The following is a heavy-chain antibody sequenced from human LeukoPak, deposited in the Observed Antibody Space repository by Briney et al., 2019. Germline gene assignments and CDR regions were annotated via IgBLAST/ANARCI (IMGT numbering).Heavy chain of an antibody. CDR2: IYDNGST. D-gene: IGHD1-1*01. J-gene: IGHJ5*01. Sequence: PSETLSLTCTVTDGSINNYYWNWLRQPPGKGLAWIDYIYDNGSTNYNASLKSRVTMSVDTSKNQFSLKLSSVTAADTAVYYCARLKWGTTSWFDPWGQGTLVTVAS. CDR1: DGSINNYY. CDR3: ARLKWGTTSWFDP. V-gene: IGHV4-59*08.